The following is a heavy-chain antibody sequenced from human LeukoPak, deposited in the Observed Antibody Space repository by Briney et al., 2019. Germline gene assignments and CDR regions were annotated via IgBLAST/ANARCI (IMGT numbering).Heavy chain of an antibody. CDR2: MYYSGST. D-gene: IGHD3-22*01. CDR1: GVTFSSSA. J-gene: IGHJ5*02. Sequence: LRLSCAASGVTFSSSAMSWVRQPPGKGLEWIAYMYYSGSTYYNPSLKSRVTMSADTSKNQLSLKLSSVTAADTAVYYCARPYYYDSRIDPWGQGILVTVSS. CDR3: ARPYYYDSRIDP. V-gene: IGHV4-30-4*01.